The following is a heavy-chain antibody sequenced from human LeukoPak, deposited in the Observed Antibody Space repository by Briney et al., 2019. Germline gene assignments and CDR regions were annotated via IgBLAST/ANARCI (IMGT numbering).Heavy chain of an antibody. J-gene: IGHJ3*02. Sequence: GGSLRLSCAASGFTVSSNYMSWVRQAPEKGLEWVSIIYSGGSTYYADSVKGRFTISRDNSKNTLYLQMNSLRAEDTAVYYCARDISSGYYDAFDIWGQGTMVTVSS. D-gene: IGHD3-22*01. CDR3: ARDISSGYYDAFDI. CDR2: IYSGGST. CDR1: GFTVSSNY. V-gene: IGHV3-66*01.